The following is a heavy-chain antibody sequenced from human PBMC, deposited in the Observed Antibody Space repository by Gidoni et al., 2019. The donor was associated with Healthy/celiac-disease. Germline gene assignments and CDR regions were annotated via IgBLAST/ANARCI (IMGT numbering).Heavy chain of an antibody. D-gene: IGHD3-22*01. CDR1: GGSISSYY. V-gene: IGHV4-4*07. J-gene: IGHJ2*01. CDR3: ARDSSGRQNWYFDL. Sequence: QVQLQESGPGLVKPSETLSLTCTVSGGSISSYYWSWIRQPAGKGLEWIGRIYTSGSTNYKPSLKSRVTMSLDTSKNQFSLKLSSVTAADTAVYYCARDSSGRQNWYFDLWGRGTLVTVSS. CDR2: IYTSGST.